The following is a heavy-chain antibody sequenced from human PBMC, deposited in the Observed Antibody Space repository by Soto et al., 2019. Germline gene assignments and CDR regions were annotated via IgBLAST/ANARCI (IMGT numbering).Heavy chain of an antibody. J-gene: IGHJ5*02. V-gene: IGHV4-31*03. CDR2: IYYSGST. D-gene: IGHD3-9*01. CDR1: GGSISSGGYY. CDR3: ARFSILTGFRFSWFDP. Sequence: SETLSLTCTVSGGSISSGGYYWSWIRQHPGKGLEWIEYIYYSGSTYYNPSLKSRVTISVDTSKNQFSLKLSSVTAADTAVYYCARFSILTGFRFSWFDPWGQGTLVTVSS.